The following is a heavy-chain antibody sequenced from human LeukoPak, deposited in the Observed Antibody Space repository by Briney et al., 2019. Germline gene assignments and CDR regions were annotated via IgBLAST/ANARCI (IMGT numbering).Heavy chain of an antibody. J-gene: IGHJ5*02. D-gene: IGHD6-19*01. CDR2: IYTSGST. CDR3: ARDLGSGWSTPYNWFDP. CDR1: GGSISSYY. V-gene: IGHV4-4*07. Sequence: SETLSLTCTVSGGSISSYYWSWIRQPAGKGLEWIGRIYTSGSTNYNPSLKSRVTMSVDTSKNQFSLKLSSVTAADTAVYYCARDLGSGWSTPYNWFDPWGQGTLVTVSS.